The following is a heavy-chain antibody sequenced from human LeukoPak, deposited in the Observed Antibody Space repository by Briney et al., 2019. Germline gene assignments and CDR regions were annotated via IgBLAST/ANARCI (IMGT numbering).Heavy chain of an antibody. CDR3: ASEDVVVPTAAQRPLDY. CDR1: GGSISSSGYY. CDR2: IYYSGST. Sequence: PSETLSLTCTVSGGSISSSGYYWGWIRQPPGKGLEWIASIYYSGSTYYNPSLKSRVTISVDTSKNQLSLKLSSLTAADTAVYYCASEDVVVPTAAQRPLDYWGQGTLVTVSS. D-gene: IGHD2-2*01. J-gene: IGHJ4*02. V-gene: IGHV4-39*01.